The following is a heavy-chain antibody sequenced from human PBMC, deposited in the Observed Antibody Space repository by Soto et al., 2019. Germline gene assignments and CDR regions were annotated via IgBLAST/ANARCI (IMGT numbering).Heavy chain of an antibody. CDR2: ISAYNGNT. J-gene: IGHJ6*02. CDR1: GYTFTSYG. D-gene: IGHD1-26*01. Sequence: ASVKVSCKASGYTFTSYGISWVRQAPGQGLEWMGWISAYNGNTNYAQKLQGRVTMTTDTSTSTAYMELRSLRSDDTAVYYCAVQYSGSYYYYYGMDVWGQGTTVPVSS. V-gene: IGHV1-18*01. CDR3: AVQYSGSYYYYYGMDV.